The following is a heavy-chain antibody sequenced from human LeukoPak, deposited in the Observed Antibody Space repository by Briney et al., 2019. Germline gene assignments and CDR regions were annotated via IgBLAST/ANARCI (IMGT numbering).Heavy chain of an antibody. CDR3: ARDSPSYDILTGYYSDYFDY. CDR1: GYTFTGYY. Sequence: ASVKVSCKASGYTFTGYYMHWVRQAPGQGLEWMGWINPNSGGTNYAQKFQGRVTMTRDTFISTAYMELSRLRSDDTAVYYCARDSPSYDILTGYYSDYFDYWGQGTLVTVSS. J-gene: IGHJ4*02. CDR2: INPNSGGT. D-gene: IGHD3-9*01. V-gene: IGHV1-2*02.